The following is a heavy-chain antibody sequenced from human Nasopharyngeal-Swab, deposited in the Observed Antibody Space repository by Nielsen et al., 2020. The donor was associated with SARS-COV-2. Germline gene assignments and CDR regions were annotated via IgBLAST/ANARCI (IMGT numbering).Heavy chain of an antibody. CDR2: IYSGGST. V-gene: IGHV3-53*01. CDR3: ARDSVGATHAFDI. Sequence: GESLKISCAASGFSVSSNYMSWVRQAPGKGLEWVSVIYSGGSTYYAASVKGRFTISRDNSKNTLYLQMNSLRAEDTAVYYCARDSVGATHAFDIWGQGTMVTVSS. CDR1: GFSVSSNY. J-gene: IGHJ3*02. D-gene: IGHD1-26*01.